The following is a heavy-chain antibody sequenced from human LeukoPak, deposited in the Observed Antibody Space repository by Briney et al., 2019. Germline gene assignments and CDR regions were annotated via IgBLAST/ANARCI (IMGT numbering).Heavy chain of an antibody. Sequence: TSVKVSCKTSGYSFTGYYIHWVRQAPGQGLEGMGWINPLTGDTSFAQKFQGRVAMTMDTSISTAYMEMTRLTSDDTAVYYCARDRGSSWYFDYWGQGTLVTVSS. V-gene: IGHV1-2*02. D-gene: IGHD6-13*01. CDR1: GYSFTGYY. CDR2: INPLTGDT. CDR3: ARDRGSSWYFDY. J-gene: IGHJ4*02.